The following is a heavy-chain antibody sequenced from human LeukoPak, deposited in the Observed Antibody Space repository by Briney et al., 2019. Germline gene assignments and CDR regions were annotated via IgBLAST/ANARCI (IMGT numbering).Heavy chain of an antibody. Sequence: SETLSLTCTVSGGSISSYYWSGIRQPPGKGLEWIGYIYYSGSTNYNPSLKSRVTISVDTSKNQYSLKLSSVTAADTAVYYCAREPRPGMAAADTGHYFDYWGQGTLVTVSS. J-gene: IGHJ4*02. CDR2: IYYSGST. D-gene: IGHD6-13*01. CDR1: GGSISSYY. CDR3: AREPRPGMAAADTGHYFDY. V-gene: IGHV4-59*01.